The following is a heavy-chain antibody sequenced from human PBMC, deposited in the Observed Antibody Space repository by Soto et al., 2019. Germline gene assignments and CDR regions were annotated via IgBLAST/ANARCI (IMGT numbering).Heavy chain of an antibody. CDR2: IYYSGST. J-gene: IGHJ6*03. D-gene: IGHD4-17*01. Sequence: SETLSLTCTVSGGSISSYYWSWIRQPPGKGLEWIGYIYYSGSTNYSPSLKSRVTISVDTSKNQFSLKLSSVTAADTAVYYCARHYGDYSLYYYYYYMDVWGKGTTVTVSS. CDR3: ARHYGDYSLYYYYYYMDV. V-gene: IGHV4-59*08. CDR1: GGSISSYY.